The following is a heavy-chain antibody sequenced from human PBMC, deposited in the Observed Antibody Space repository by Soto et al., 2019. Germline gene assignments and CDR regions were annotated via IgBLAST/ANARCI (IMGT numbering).Heavy chain of an antibody. Sequence: ASVKVSCKASGGSFGNSAINWVRQTPGQGLEWWGGFIPVYRTLNYAQKFQGRVTITADESTGTAYMTLSSLASDDTAVYYCATGVIWIGYFTFDSWGQGTRVTVSS. CDR1: GGSFGNSA. V-gene: IGHV1-69*13. D-gene: IGHD3-3*01. CDR2: FIPVYRTL. J-gene: IGHJ4*02. CDR3: ATGVIWIGYFTFDS.